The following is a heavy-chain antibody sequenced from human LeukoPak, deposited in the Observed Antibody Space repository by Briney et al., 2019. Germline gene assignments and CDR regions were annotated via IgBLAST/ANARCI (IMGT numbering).Heavy chain of an antibody. CDR3: ARGLRVVPAAIAIYYYYYMDV. Sequence: SETLSLTCAVYGGSFSSYYWSWIRQPPGKGLEWIGEINHSGSTNYNPSLKSRVTISVDTSKNQFSLKLSSVTAADMAVYYCARGLRVVPAAIAIYYYYYMDVWGKGTTVTVSS. V-gene: IGHV4-34*01. CDR2: INHSGST. J-gene: IGHJ6*03. D-gene: IGHD2-2*02. CDR1: GGSFSSYY.